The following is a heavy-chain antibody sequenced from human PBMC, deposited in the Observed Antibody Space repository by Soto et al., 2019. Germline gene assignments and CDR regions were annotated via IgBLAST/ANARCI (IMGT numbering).Heavy chain of an antibody. Sequence: EVQLLESGGGLVQPGGSLGLSCAASGFTFSSYAMSWVRQAPGKVLEWVSTISGRGLTTYLADSVKGRFTISRDNSKSTLHLQMTSLSAEDTAVYYCAKEGATSLYYFDYWGQGTLVSVSS. CDR2: ISGRGLTT. D-gene: IGHD5-12*01. CDR1: GFTFSSYA. CDR3: AKEGATSLYYFDY. J-gene: IGHJ4*02. V-gene: IGHV3-23*01.